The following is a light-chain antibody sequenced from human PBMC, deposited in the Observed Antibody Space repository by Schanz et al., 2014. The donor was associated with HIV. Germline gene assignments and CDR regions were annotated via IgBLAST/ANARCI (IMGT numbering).Light chain of an antibody. Sequence: EFVLTQSPATLSLSPGERATLSCRASQSVSSYLAWYQQRPGQAPRLLIFAASSGAPGIPDRFSGSGSGTDFTLTISSLEPEDIAVYYCQQYASSTPGTFGQGTKVEIK. CDR3: QQYASSTPGT. CDR1: QSVSSY. CDR2: AAS. V-gene: IGKV3-20*01. J-gene: IGKJ1*01.